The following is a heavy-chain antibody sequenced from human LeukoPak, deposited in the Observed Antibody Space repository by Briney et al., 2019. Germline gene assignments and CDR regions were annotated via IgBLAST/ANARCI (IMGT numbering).Heavy chain of an antibody. J-gene: IGHJ4*02. D-gene: IGHD3-22*01. V-gene: IGHV3-30*18. Sequence: GGSLRLSCAASGFTFSSYGMHWVRQAPGKGLEWVAVISYDGSNKYYADSVKGRFTISRDNSKNTLYLQMNSLGAEDTAVYYCAKADSSGYCPLKYWGQGTLVTVSS. CDR2: ISYDGSNK. CDR1: GFTFSSYG. CDR3: AKADSSGYCPLKY.